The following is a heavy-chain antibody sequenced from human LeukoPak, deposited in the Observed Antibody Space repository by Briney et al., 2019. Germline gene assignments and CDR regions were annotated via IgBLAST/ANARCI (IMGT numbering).Heavy chain of an antibody. J-gene: IGHJ4*02. CDR2: IYYSGST. CDR1: GGSISSYY. D-gene: IGHD1-26*01. Sequence: SETLSLTCTVSGGSISSYYWSWIRQPPGKGLEWIGYIYYSGSTNYNPSLKSRVTISVDTSKNQFSLKLSSVTAADTAVYYCARVSGSYHYFDYWGQGTLVTVSS. V-gene: IGHV4-59*01. CDR3: ARVSGSYHYFDY.